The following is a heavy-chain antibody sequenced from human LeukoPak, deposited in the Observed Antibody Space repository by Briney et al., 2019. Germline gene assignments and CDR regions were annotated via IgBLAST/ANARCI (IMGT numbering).Heavy chain of an antibody. CDR3: AKHDYGDFTPSPFPI. V-gene: IGHV3-23*01. J-gene: IGHJ4*02. CDR1: GFTFSDHY. CDR2: VTNSGGST. D-gene: IGHD4-17*01. Sequence: PGGSLRLSCAASGFTFSDHYMDWVRQAPGKGLEWVCTVTNSGGSTYHADSVKGRFTISRDNSKNTLSLQMNSLRAEDTAVYYCAKHDYGDFTPSPFPIWGQGTLVTVSS.